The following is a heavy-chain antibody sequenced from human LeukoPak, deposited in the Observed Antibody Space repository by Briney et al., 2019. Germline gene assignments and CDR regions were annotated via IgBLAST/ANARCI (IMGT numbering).Heavy chain of an antibody. CDR3: ARHFHGMDV. Sequence: ESSETLSLTCAVSGGSISSGGYSWSWIRQPPGKGLEWIGYIYHSGSTNYNPSLKSRVTISVDTSKNQFSLKLSSVTAADTAVYYCARHFHGMDVWGQGTTVTVSS. CDR2: IYHSGST. V-gene: IGHV4-30-2*02. J-gene: IGHJ6*02. CDR1: GGSISSGGYS.